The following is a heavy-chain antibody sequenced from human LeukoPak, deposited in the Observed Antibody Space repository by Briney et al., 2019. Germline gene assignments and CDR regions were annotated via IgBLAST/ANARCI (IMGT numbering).Heavy chain of an antibody. J-gene: IGHJ3*02. CDR2: MNPNSGNT. Sequence: ASVKVSCKASGYTFTSYDINWVRQATGQGLEWMGWMNPNSGNTGYAQKFQGRVTMIRNTSISTAYMELSSLRSEDTAVYYCARVIGTDSGSYSGAFDIWGQGTMVTVSS. CDR1: GYTFTSYD. D-gene: IGHD1-26*01. V-gene: IGHV1-8*01. CDR3: ARVIGTDSGSYSGAFDI.